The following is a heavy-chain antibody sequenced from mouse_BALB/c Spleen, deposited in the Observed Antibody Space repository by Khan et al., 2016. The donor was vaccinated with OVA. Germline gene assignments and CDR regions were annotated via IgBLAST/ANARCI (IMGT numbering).Heavy chain of an antibody. D-gene: IGHD2-14*01. CDR2: INSNGGTS. Sequence: EVELVESGGGLVQPGGSLKLSCAASGFTFRGYGMSWVRQTPDKRLELVATINSNGGTSYYPDSVKGRFTISRANAKNTLHLQMSSLKSEDTAMYYCAIVYCRYKEGYWCFDVWGAGTTVTVSS. J-gene: IGHJ1*01. CDR1: GFTFRGYG. CDR3: AIVYCRYKEGYWCFDV. V-gene: IGHV5-6-3*01.